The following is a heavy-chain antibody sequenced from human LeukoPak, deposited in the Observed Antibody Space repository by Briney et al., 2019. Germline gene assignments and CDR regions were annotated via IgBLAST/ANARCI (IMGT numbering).Heavy chain of an antibody. Sequence: GGSLRLSCAASGFTFSSYSMNWVRQAPGKGLEWVSYISSSSTIYYADSVKGRFDISRDNAKSSLYLHMDSLRVEDTAVYFCARDNAVSAAGQDFWGQGTLVTVFS. CDR3: ARDNAVSAAGQDF. J-gene: IGHJ4*02. CDR1: GFTFSSYS. D-gene: IGHD6-13*01. V-gene: IGHV3-48*04. CDR2: ISSSSTI.